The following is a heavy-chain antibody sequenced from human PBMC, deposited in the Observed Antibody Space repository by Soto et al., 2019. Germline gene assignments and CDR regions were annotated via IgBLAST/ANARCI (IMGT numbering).Heavy chain of an antibody. D-gene: IGHD5-18*01. CDR3: ARSREGYSYGID. V-gene: IGHV3-74*01. CDR1: GFTFSSYW. J-gene: IGHJ4*02. CDR2: INSDGSST. Sequence: EVQLVESGGGLGQPGGSLRLSCAASGFTFSSYWMHWVRQAPGKGLVWVSRINSDGSSTIYEDSVKGRFTISRDNAENTVYLQMNSLRAEDTAVYYCARSREGYSYGIDWGQGTLVTVSS.